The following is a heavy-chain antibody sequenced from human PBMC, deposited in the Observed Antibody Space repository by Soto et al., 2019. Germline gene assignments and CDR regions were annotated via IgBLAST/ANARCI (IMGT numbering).Heavy chain of an antibody. J-gene: IGHJ5*02. CDR2: IHYSGST. Sequence: PSETLSLTCSVSGASISIGTDYWGWIRQPPGKGLEWIGNIHYSGSTYYNPSLKSRVNISVDTSKNQFSLKLTSVTAADTAVYYCARASGCSDGSCAFDPWGQGTLVTVSS. CDR1: GASISIGTDY. CDR3: ARASGCSDGSCAFDP. D-gene: IGHD2-15*01. V-gene: IGHV4-39*07.